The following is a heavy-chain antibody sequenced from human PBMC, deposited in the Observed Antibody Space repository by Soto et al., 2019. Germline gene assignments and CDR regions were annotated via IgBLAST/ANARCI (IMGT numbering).Heavy chain of an antibody. Sequence: ASVKVSCKASGGTFSSYAISWVRQAPGQGLEWMGGIIPIFGTANYAQKFQGRVTITADESTSTAYMELSSLRSEDTAVYYCARAPYYYDSSGQSPYYFDYWGQGTLVTVSS. V-gene: IGHV1-69*13. CDR2: IIPIFGTA. CDR3: ARAPYYYDSSGQSPYYFDY. D-gene: IGHD3-22*01. CDR1: GGTFSSYA. J-gene: IGHJ4*02.